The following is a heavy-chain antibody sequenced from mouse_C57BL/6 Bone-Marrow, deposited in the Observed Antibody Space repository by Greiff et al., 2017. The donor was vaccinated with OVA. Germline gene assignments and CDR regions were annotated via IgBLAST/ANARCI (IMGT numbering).Heavy chain of an antibody. D-gene: IGHD1-1*01. V-gene: IGHV1-59*01. CDR1: GYTFTSYW. J-gene: IGHJ2*01. Sequence: QVQLQQPGAELLRPGTSVKLSCKASGYTFTSYWMHWVKQRPGQGLEWIGVIDPSDSYTNYNQKFKGKATLTVDTSSSTAYMQLSSLTSEDSAVYYCARWYGSLFDYWGQGTTLTVSS. CDR3: ARWYGSLFDY. CDR2: IDPSDSYT.